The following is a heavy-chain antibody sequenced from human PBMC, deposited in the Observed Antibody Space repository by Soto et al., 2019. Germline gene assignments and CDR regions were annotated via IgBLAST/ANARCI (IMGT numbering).Heavy chain of an antibody. Sequence: EVQLLESGGDLVQPGGSLRLSCAASGFTFGSYAMIWVRQAPGKGLVWVSTISSSGDSAYYADSVKGRFTVSRDNSINTLYMKRTSLRAEDTAVYYCAESDTALSDGFDPWGQGNVVTVSS. CDR2: ISSSGDSA. D-gene: IGHD5-18*01. CDR3: AESDTALSDGFDP. V-gene: IGHV3-23*01. CDR1: GFTFGSYA. J-gene: IGHJ5*02.